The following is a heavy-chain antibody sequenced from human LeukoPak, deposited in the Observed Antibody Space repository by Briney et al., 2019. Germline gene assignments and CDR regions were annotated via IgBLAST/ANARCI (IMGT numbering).Heavy chain of an antibody. D-gene: IGHD6-13*01. Sequence: ESGPALVKPTQPLTLTFTFSGSSLSTSGMCVSWIRQLPGKALEWLARIDWDDDKYYSTSLRTRVSISKDTSKEQVVLTMTNMDPGDTATYYCARLIAASSYFDYWGQGMLVTASS. CDR3: ARLIAASSYFDY. J-gene: IGHJ4*02. V-gene: IGHV2-70*11. CDR1: GSSLSTSGMC. CDR2: IDWDDDK.